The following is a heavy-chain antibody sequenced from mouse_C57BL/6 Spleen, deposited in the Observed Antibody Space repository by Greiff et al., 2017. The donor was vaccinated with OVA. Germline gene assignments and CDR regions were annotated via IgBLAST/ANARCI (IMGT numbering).Heavy chain of an antibody. V-gene: IGHV1-55*01. CDR2: IYPGSGST. D-gene: IGHD2-4*01. CDR3: ARWRKGISGFAY. J-gene: IGHJ3*01. CDR1: GYTFTSYW. Sequence: QVQLQQPGAELVKPGASVKMSCKASGYTFTSYWITWVKQRPGQGLEWIGDIYPGSGSTNYNEKFKSKATPTVDTSSSTAYMQLSSLTSEDSAVYYCARWRKGISGFAYWGQGTLVTVSA.